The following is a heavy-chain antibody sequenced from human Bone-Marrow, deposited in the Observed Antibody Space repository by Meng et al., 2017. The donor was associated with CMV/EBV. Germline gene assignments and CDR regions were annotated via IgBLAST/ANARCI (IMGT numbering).Heavy chain of an antibody. Sequence: SLKISCAASGFTFDDYAMHWVRQAPGKGLEWVSGISWNSGSIGYADSVKGRFTISRDNAKNSLYLQMNSLRAEDTALYYCAKDGGSGSYYPHGMDVWGQGTTVTASS. D-gene: IGHD3-10*01. J-gene: IGHJ6*02. CDR2: ISWNSGSI. CDR1: GFTFDDYA. CDR3: AKDGGSGSYYPHGMDV. V-gene: IGHV3-9*01.